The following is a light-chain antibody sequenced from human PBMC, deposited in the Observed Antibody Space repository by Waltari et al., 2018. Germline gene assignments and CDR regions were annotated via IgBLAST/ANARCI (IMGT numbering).Light chain of an antibody. J-gene: IGKJ1*01. Sequence: DIVVTQSPLSLPVTPGEPASLSCRSSQRLLHRNGNNYLDWYLQKPGQSPQLLIYLGSNRASGVPDRFSDSGSGTDFTLRISRVEAEDVGVYYCMQSLQTLWTFGQGTKVEIK. V-gene: IGKV2-28*01. CDR2: LGS. CDR3: MQSLQTLWT. CDR1: QRLLHRNGNNY.